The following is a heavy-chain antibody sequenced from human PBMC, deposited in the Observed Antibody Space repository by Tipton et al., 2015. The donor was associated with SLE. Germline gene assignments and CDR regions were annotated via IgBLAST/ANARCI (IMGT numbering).Heavy chain of an antibody. Sequence: SLRLSCAASGFTFSNYAMSWVRQAPGKGLEWVSGISGSGGSTDYADSVKGRFTISRDNSKNTLYLQMNNLRAEDTAVYYCAKSPMLVTTYWYFDLWGRGTLVTVSS. J-gene: IGHJ2*01. CDR1: GFTFSNYA. CDR2: ISGSGGST. D-gene: IGHD4-23*01. CDR3: AKSPMLVTTYWYFDL. V-gene: IGHV3-23*01.